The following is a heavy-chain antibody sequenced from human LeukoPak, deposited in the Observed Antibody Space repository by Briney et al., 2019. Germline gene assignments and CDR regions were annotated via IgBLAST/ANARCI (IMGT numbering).Heavy chain of an antibody. CDR2: LHSDGAT. Sequence: GGSLRLSCAASGFTFSNAWMNWVRQAPGKGLQWVSILHSDGATYYADSVKGRFTISRDNSRSTLYLQMNSLRAEDTAVYFCARVAYYRVTADQITDAFDVWGHGTVVTVSS. V-gene: IGHV3-66*01. D-gene: IGHD2-21*02. J-gene: IGHJ3*01. CDR3: ARVAYYRVTADQITDAFDV. CDR1: GFTFSNAW.